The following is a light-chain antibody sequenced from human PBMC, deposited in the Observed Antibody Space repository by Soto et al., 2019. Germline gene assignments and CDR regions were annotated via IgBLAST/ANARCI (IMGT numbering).Light chain of an antibody. CDR3: QQVDSYPLT. CDR2: AAS. CDR1: QGITSR. Sequence: DIQLTQSPSFLSASVGDRVTITCRASQGITSRLAWYQQKPGRAPNLLIYAASTLQSGVPSRFSGSGSVTEFTLTISSLQPEDFATYYCQQVDSYPLTFGQGTRLEIK. J-gene: IGKJ5*01. V-gene: IGKV1-9*01.